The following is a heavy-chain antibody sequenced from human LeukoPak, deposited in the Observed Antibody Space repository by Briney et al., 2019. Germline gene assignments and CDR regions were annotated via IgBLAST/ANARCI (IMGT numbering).Heavy chain of an antibody. J-gene: IGHJ4*02. D-gene: IGHD2-15*01. CDR1: GYTFTGYY. CDR3: ARELLGYCSGGSCYPSKY. Sequence: ASVKVSCKASGYTFTGYYMHWVRQAPGQGLGWMGWINPNSGGTNYAQKFQGRVTMTRDTSISTAYMELSRLRSDDTAVYYCARELLGYCSGGSCYPSKYWGQGTLVTVSS. V-gene: IGHV1-2*02. CDR2: INPNSGGT.